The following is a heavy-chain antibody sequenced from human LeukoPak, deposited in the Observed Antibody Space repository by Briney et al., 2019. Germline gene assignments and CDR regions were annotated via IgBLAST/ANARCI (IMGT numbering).Heavy chain of an antibody. J-gene: IGHJ4*02. CDR2: ISTYNGNT. D-gene: IGHD6-13*01. CDR3: ARDLPYSSSWESIDY. Sequence: ASVKVSCKASGYTFTSYGIIWVRQAPGQGLEWMGWISTYNGNTNYAQKIQGRVTMTTDTSTSTAYMELRSLRSDDTALYYCARDLPYSSSWESIDYWGQGTLVTVSS. CDR1: GYTFTSYG. V-gene: IGHV1-18*01.